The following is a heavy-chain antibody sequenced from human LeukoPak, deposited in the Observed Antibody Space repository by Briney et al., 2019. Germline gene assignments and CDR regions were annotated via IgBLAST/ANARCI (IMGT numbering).Heavy chain of an antibody. D-gene: IGHD3-22*01. Sequence: SETLSLTCTVSGGSIRGYHWSWIRQPPGKGPEFIGYVHYSGTTAYNPSLWSRVTISVDTSKNQFYLKLTSVAAADTAVYYCARHDTRGGALDIWGQGTMVTVSS. CDR3: ARHDTRGGALDI. V-gene: IGHV4-59*08. CDR2: VHYSGTT. CDR1: GGSIRGYH. J-gene: IGHJ3*02.